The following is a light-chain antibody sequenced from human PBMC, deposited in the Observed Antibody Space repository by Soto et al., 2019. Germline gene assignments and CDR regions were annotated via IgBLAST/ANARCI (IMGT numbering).Light chain of an antibody. V-gene: IGLV1-44*01. J-gene: IGLJ1*01. CDR3: AAWDDSLNGHYV. CDR2: NTY. Sequence: QSVLTQPPSASGTPGQRVTISCSGSSSNIGSNTVNWYQQLPGTAPKLLIYNTYQRPSGVPDRFSGSKSGTSASLAISGLQSEDEADYYCAAWDDSLNGHYVFGTGTKLTVL. CDR1: SSNIGSNT.